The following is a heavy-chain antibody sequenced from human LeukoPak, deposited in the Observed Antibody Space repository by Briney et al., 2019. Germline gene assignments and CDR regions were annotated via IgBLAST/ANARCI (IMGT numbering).Heavy chain of an antibody. CDR3: ARDGLGRAATGAFDI. D-gene: IGHD1-26*01. V-gene: IGHV4-59*01. CDR1: GGSISSYY. Sequence: SETLSLTCTVSGGSISSYYWRWIPQPPGKGLECLGYIYYSGSTNYSPSVKRRVDISLDTSKDQFCLRLRSVTGAGTAVYYFARDGLGRAATGAFDIWGQGTMVTVSS. J-gene: IGHJ3*02. CDR2: IYYSGST.